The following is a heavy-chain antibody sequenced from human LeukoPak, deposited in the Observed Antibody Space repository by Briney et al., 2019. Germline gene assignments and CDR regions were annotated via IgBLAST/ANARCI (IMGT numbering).Heavy chain of an antibody. D-gene: IGHD3-22*01. CDR1: GFPISSNY. J-gene: IGHJ4*02. Sequence: GSLRLSCAASGFPISSNYMSWVRQAPGKGLEWVSVIYSGGSTYYADSVKGRFTISRDNSKNTLYLQMNSLRAEDTAVYYCARDLRYYYDSSGYYDYWGEGTLVTVSS. CDR3: ARDLRYYYDSSGYYDY. CDR2: IYSGGST. V-gene: IGHV3-66*01.